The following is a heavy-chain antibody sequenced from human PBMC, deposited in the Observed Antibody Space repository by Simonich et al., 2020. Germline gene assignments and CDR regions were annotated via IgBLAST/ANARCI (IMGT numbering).Heavy chain of an antibody. CDR2: INPNSGGT. D-gene: IGHD1-26*01. Sequence: QVQLVQSGAEVKKPGASVKVSCKASGYTFTGYYMHWVRQALGQGLEWMGRINPNSGGTNYAQKFQGRVTMTRDTSISTAYMELSRLRSDDTAVYYCARDLRGSYYYYYYMDVWGKGTTVTVSS. V-gene: IGHV1-2*06. CDR1: GYTFTGYY. J-gene: IGHJ6*03. CDR3: ARDLRGSYYYYYYMDV.